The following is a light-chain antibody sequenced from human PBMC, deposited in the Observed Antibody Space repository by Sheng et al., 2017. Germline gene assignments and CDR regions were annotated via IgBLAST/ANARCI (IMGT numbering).Light chain of an antibody. Sequence: QSVLTQPPSASGTPGQRVTISCSGSSSNIGSNYVYWYQQLPGTAPKLLIYRNNQRPSGVPDRFSGSKSGTSASLAINGLRSEDEADYYCAAWDDNLSGPWVFGGGTKLTVL. CDR1: SSNIGSNY. CDR3: AAWDDNLSGPWV. J-gene: IGLJ3*02. CDR2: RNN. V-gene: IGLV1-47*01.